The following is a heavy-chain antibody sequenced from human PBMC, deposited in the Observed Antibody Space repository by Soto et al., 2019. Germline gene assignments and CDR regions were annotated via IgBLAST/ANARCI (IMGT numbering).Heavy chain of an antibody. CDR1: GFTFSSYA. Sequence: GGSLRLSCAASGFTFSSYAMHWVREAPGKELEWVAVISYDGSNKYYADSVKGRFTISRDNSKNTLYLQMNSLRAEDTAVYYCARGGYSGPISDRGSFDYWGQGTLVTVSS. V-gene: IGHV3-30-3*01. J-gene: IGHJ4*02. CDR3: ARGGYSGPISDRGSFDY. D-gene: IGHD2-15*01. CDR2: ISYDGSNK.